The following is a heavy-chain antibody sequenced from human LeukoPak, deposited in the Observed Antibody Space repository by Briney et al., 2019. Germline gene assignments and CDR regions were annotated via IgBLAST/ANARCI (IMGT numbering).Heavy chain of an antibody. D-gene: IGHD3-10*01. Sequence: PGGSLRLSCAASGFTFSSYGMHWVRQAPGKGLEWVAFIRYDGSNKYYADSVKGRFTISRDNSKNTLYLQMNSLRAEDTAVYYCARLNALLWFGDVWGQGTLVTVSS. J-gene: IGHJ4*02. CDR1: GFTFSSYG. CDR2: IRYDGSNK. V-gene: IGHV3-30*02. CDR3: ARLNALLWFGDV.